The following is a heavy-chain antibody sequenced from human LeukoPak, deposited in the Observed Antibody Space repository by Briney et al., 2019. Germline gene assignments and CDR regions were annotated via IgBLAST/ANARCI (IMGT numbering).Heavy chain of an antibody. V-gene: IGHV3-33*01. D-gene: IGHD1-26*01. CDR1: GFTFSSYD. CDR3: VRPGGSSHEFDY. J-gene: IGHJ4*02. CDR2: IWYDGSNK. Sequence: GGSLRLSCAASGFTFSSYDMHWVRQAPGKGLEWVAIIWYDGSNKYYADSVKGRFTISRDNSKNTLYLQMNSLRAEDTAVYYCVRPGGSSHEFDYWGQGTLVTVSS.